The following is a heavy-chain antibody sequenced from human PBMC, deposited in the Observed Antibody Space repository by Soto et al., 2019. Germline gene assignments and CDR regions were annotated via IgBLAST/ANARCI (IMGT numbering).Heavy chain of an antibody. V-gene: IGHV1-69*01. CDR3: ATHGLGVSSPPYFDN. Sequence: QLVQSGSEVKKPGSSVKVSCQASGGTFSGSAVTWVRQGPGQGLEWMGEFVPLFGTINYAQRFPGRLTITAEESTSTAYMELRTLRSDDTAVYYCATHGLGVSSPPYFDNWGQGTLVTVSS. D-gene: IGHD3-16*01. CDR1: GGTFSGSA. CDR2: FVPLFGTI. J-gene: IGHJ4*02.